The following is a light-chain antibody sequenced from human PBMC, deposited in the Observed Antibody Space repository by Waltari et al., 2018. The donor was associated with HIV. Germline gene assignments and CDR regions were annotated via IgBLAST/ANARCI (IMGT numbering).Light chain of an antibody. J-gene: IGLJ2*01. CDR2: GTN. CDR1: SSNIGAGYD. CDR3: QSYDSSLSGWVV. V-gene: IGLV1-40*01. Sequence: QSVLTQPPSVSGAPGQRVTISCTGSSSNIGAGYDVHWYQQLPGTAPTLLTYGTNNRPSGAPDRCSGSKSGTSASRAITGLQAEDEAEYYCQSYDSSLSGWVVFGGGTKVTVL.